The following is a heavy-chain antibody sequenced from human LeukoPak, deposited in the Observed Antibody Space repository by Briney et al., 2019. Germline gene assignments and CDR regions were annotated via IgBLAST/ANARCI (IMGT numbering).Heavy chain of an antibody. CDR3: ARQAYYSPSGSWTGFDF. D-gene: IGHD3-10*01. V-gene: IGHV4-4*09. Sequence: SETLSLTCTVSGDSFGGYYWTWIRQPPGKGLEWIGYIHTSGGTNYNPSLKSRVTMSVDTSKNQFSLKLTSVTAADTAVYFCARQAYYSPSGSWTGFDFRGQGTLASVSS. CDR2: IHTSGGT. CDR1: GDSFGGYY. J-gene: IGHJ4*02.